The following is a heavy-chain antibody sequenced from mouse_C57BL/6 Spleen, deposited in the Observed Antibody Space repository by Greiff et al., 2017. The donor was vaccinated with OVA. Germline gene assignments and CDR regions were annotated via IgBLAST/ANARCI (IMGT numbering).Heavy chain of an antibody. CDR2: IYPGSGNT. J-gene: IGHJ2*01. CDR1: GYTFTDYY. V-gene: IGHV1-76*01. D-gene: IGHD2-3*01. CDR3: ARSYDGYYLDY. Sequence: LVESGAELVRPGASVKLSCKASGYTFTDYYINWVKQRPGQGLEWIARIYPGSGNTYYNEKFKGKATLTAEKSSSTAYMQLSSLTSEDSAVYFCARSYDGYYLDYWGQGTTLTVSS.